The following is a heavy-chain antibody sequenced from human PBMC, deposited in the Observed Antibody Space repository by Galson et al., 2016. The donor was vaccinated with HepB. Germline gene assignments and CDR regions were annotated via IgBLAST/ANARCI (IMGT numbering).Heavy chain of an antibody. CDR1: GFIFKTYW. D-gene: IGHD3-22*01. CDR2: INNDGTTT. V-gene: IGHV3-74*01. CDR3: VRGPLAYYYARTGDYRRLYGSIHFLN. Sequence: SLRLSCAASGFIFKTYWMHWVRQAPGKGLVWVSRINNDGTTTTSADSVKGRFTISRDNDKNTLFLQMSSLRVEDTAVYYCVRGPLAYYYARTGDYRRLYGSIHFLNGGRGTLVTVSS. J-gene: IGHJ4*02.